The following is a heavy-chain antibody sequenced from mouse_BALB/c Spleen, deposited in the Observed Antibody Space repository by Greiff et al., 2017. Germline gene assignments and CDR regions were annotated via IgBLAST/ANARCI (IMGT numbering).Heavy chain of an antibody. D-gene: IGHD2-4*01. V-gene: IGHV1-62-2*01. CDR3: AALGCDYEAFAY. CDR1: GYTFTEYI. Sequence: VQLLQSGAGLVKPGASVKLSCKASGYTFTEYIIHWVKQRSGQGLEWIGWFYPGSGSIKYNEKFKDKATLTADKTSSTVYMELSRLTSEDSAVYSYAALGCDYEAFAYWGQGTLVTVSA. J-gene: IGHJ3*01. CDR2: FYPGSGSI.